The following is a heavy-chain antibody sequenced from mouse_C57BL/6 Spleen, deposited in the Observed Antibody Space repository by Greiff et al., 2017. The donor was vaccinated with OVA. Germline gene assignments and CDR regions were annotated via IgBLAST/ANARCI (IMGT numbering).Heavy chain of an antibody. Sequence: EVKVVESGGDLVKPGGSLKLSCAASGFTFSSYGMSWVRQTPDKRLAWVATISSGGSYTYYPDSVKGRFTISRDNAKNTLYLQLSSLKSEDTAMYYCARHEDSSGYGVDYWGQGTTLTVSS. J-gene: IGHJ2*01. D-gene: IGHD3-2*02. CDR3: ARHEDSSGYGVDY. V-gene: IGHV5-6*01. CDR2: ISSGGSYT. CDR1: GFTFSSYG.